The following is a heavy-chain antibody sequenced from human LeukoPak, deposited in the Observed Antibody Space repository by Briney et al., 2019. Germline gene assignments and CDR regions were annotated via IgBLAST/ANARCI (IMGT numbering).Heavy chain of an antibody. CDR2: INHSGST. CDR3: AREPRTTMIVVVTKRDAFDI. J-gene: IGHJ3*02. V-gene: IGHV4-34*01. D-gene: IGHD3-22*01. Sequence: SETLSLTCAVYGGSFSGYYWSWIRQPPGKGLEWIGEINHSGSTNYNPSLKRRVTISVDTSKNQFSLKLSSVTAADTAVYYCAREPRTTMIVVVTKRDAFDIWGQGTMVTVSS. CDR1: GGSFSGYY.